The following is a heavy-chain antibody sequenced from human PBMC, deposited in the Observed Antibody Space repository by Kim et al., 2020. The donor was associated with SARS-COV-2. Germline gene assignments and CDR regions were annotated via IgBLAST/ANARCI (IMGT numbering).Heavy chain of an antibody. J-gene: IGHJ4*02. CDR3: ARRVLAPYNPVDY. Sequence: GGSLRLSCAASGFTFSDYYMSWIRQAPGKGLEWVSYISSSGSTIYYADSVKGRFTISRDNAKNSLYLQMNSLRAEDTAVYYCARRVLAPYNPVDYWGQGTLVTVSS. CDR2: ISSSGSTI. V-gene: IGHV3-11*01. D-gene: IGHD3-10*01. CDR1: GFTFSDYY.